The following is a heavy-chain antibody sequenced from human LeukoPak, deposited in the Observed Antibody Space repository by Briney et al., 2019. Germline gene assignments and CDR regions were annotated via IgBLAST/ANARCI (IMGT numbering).Heavy chain of an antibody. CDR3: ARRADCGGDCYLQYYFDY. V-gene: IGHV5-51*01. J-gene: IGHJ4*02. Sequence: GASLQISCKGSGSSFTNYWIGWVRQLPGKGLEFMGIIYPGDSDTRYSPSFQGQVTISADKSISTAYLQWSSLKASDTAMYYCARRADCGGDCYLQYYFDYWGQGTLVTVSS. D-gene: IGHD2-21*02. CDR1: GSSFTNYW. CDR2: IYPGDSDT.